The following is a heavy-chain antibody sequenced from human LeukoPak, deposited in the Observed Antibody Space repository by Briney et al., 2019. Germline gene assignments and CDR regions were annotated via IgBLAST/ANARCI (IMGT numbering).Heavy chain of an antibody. J-gene: IGHJ4*02. Sequence: GASVKVSCKASGYTFTGYYMHWVRQAPGQGLEWMGCINPNSGGTNYAEKFQGRFTMSRDTSNSTVYMELSRLRSDDTAVYYCARTDHSGNWGQGTLVTVSS. V-gene: IGHV1-2*02. CDR3: ARTDHSGN. D-gene: IGHD1-14*01. CDR1: GYTFTGYY. CDR2: INPNSGGT.